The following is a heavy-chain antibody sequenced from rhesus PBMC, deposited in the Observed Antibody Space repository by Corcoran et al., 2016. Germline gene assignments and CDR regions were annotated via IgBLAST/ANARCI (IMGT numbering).Heavy chain of an antibody. CDR3: ATGGSYFYNSLDV. J-gene: IGHJ5-2*02. Sequence: QVQLQESGPGLVKPSETLSLTCAVSGASISSYWWSWIRQPPGKGLEWMGEIHGNSATTYSTPSLKSRVTISKDASKIQFSLKLSSVTSADTAVYYCATGGSYFYNSLDVWGRGVLVTVSS. D-gene: IGHD3-16*01. CDR2: IHGNSATT. CDR1: GASISSYW. V-gene: IGHV4-80*01.